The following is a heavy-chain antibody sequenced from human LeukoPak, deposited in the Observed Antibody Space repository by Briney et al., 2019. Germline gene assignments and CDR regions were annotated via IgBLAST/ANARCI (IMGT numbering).Heavy chain of an antibody. CDR1: GFIFSNYA. CDR2: INSDGSDK. D-gene: IGHD5-24*01. Sequence: GGTLSPTCAASGFIFSNYAMQWVRQGPGKGLVWVSRINSDGSDKRYVDSVKGRFTISRDNAKNTLSQQMSSLRVDDAAVYYCVRDKDGYNYWGEGTLVTVSS. CDR3: VRDKDGYNY. J-gene: IGHJ4*02. V-gene: IGHV3-74*01.